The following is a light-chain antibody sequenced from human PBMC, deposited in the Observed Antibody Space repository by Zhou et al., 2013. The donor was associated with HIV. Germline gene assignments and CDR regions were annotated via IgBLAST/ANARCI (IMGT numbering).Light chain of an antibody. Sequence: DIQMTQSPSSLSASVGDRVTLTCRASQSITTYLNWYQQKPGKAPKLLIYAASTLQSGVPSRFSGSGSGTEFTLVITSLQAEDVGTYYCHQYDSYPYTFGRGTKVEI. V-gene: IGKV1-39*01. CDR3: HQYDSYPYT. CDR1: QSITTY. CDR2: AAS. J-gene: IGKJ2*01.